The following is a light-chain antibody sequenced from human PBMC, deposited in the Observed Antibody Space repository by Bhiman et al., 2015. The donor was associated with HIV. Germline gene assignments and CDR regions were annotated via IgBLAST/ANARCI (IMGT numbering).Light chain of an antibody. CDR3: QSYDSSLSHV. Sequence: QSVLTQPPSVSAAPGQKVTISCSGSSSNIGNIYVSWYQQLPGTAPKLLIYENNKRPSGIPDRFSGSKSGTSASLAITGLQAEDESDYYCQSYDSSLSHVFGTATRVTVL. CDR1: SSNIGNIY. J-gene: IGLJ1*01. CDR2: ENN. V-gene: IGLV1-51*02.